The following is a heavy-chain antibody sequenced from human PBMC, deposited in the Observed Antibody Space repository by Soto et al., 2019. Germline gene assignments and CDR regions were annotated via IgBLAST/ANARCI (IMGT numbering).Heavy chain of an antibody. CDR2: IYYSGST. CDR1: GGSISSGDYY. Sequence: PSETLSLTCTVSGGSISSGDYYWSWIRQPPGKGLEWIGYIYYSGSTYYNPSLKSRVTISVHTSKNQVALKLSSVTAADTAVYYCAGGGHVVVAATLGLDYYGMDVWGQWTTVTVSS. CDR3: AGGGHVVVAATLGLDYYGMDV. J-gene: IGHJ6*02. V-gene: IGHV4-30-4*01. D-gene: IGHD2-15*01.